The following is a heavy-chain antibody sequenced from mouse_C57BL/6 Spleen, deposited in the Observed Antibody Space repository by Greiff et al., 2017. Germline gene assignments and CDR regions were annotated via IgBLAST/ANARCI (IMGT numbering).Heavy chain of an antibody. CDR3: ARPHYYGSSHWYFDV. J-gene: IGHJ1*03. D-gene: IGHD1-1*01. CDR2: INPNYGTT. V-gene: IGHV1-39*01. Sequence: QLVESGPELVKPGASVKISCKASGYSFTDYNMNWVKQSNGKSLEWIGVINPNYGTTSYNQKFKGKATLTVDQSSSTAYMQLNSLTSEDSAVFYCARPHYYGSSHWYFDVWGTGTTVTVSS. CDR1: GYSFTDYN.